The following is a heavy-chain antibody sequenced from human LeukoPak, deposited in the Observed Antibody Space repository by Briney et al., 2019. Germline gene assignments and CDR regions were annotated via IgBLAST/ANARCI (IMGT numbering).Heavy chain of an antibody. CDR3: ATYSFDRGYYFDY. CDR1: GFTFDDFD. Sequence: PGGSLRLSCGASGFTFDDFDMGWVRQVPGQGLKWVSGINWNGGSIIYADSVKGRFTISRDNAKNSLYLQMNSLRAEDTALYYCATYSFDRGYYFDYWGQGTLVTVSS. CDR2: INWNGGSI. D-gene: IGHD3-22*01. J-gene: IGHJ4*02. V-gene: IGHV3-20*04.